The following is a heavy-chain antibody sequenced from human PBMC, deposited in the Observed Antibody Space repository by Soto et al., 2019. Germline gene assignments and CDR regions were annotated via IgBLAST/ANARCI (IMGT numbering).Heavy chain of an antibody. CDR3: TRTGTREVFDY. D-gene: IGHD1-7*01. Sequence: QVQLVQSGAEVKKPGASVKVSCKASGYTFTDYYIHWVRQAPGQGLEWMGRINPNSGDTDYAQSFQGRVTMTRDTPINTAFMDLSGLTSDDTAVFYCTRTGTREVFDYWGQGTLVTVSS. J-gene: IGHJ4*02. CDR2: INPNSGDT. V-gene: IGHV1-2*06. CDR1: GYTFTDYY.